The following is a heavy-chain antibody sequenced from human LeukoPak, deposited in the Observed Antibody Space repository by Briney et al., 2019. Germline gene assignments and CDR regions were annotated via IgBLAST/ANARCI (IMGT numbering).Heavy chain of an antibody. CDR1: GGSISSGDYY. V-gene: IGHV4-30-4*01. D-gene: IGHD3-16*01. J-gene: IGHJ4*02. CDR3: AKSPGAPWGGVKDY. Sequence: SETLSLTCTVSGGSISSGDYYWSWIRQPPGKGLEWIGYIYYSGSTYYNPSLKSRVTISVATSKNQFSLKLSSVTAADTAVYSWAKSPGAPWGGVKDYWGQGTLVTVSS. CDR2: IYYSGST.